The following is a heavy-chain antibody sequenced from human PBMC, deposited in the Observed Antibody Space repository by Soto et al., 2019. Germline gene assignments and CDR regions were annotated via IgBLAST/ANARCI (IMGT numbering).Heavy chain of an antibody. CDR1: GGSITTGGYY. D-gene: IGHD3-10*01. V-gene: IGHV4-31*03. J-gene: IGHJ4*02. CDR3: ARLSASGPHKPYYFDY. CDR2: IYYSGSP. Sequence: SAPLSLTCTVSGGSITTGGYYWSWIRQHPGKGLEWIGYIYYSGSPHYNPSLKSRVSISVDTSKNQFSLRLSSLTAADTAVYYCARLSASGPHKPYYFDYWGQGTLVTVSS.